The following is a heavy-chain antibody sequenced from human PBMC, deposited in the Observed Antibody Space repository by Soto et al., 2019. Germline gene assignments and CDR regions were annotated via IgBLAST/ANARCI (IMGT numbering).Heavy chain of an antibody. CDR1: GYTFTGYY. Sequence: GASVKVSCKASGYTFTGYYMHWVRQAPGQRLEWMGWINPNSGGTNYAQKFQGWVTMTRDTSISTAYMELSRLRSDDTAVFYCARDPRDYDSSGYVPGQYYYYGMDVWGQGTTVTVSS. D-gene: IGHD3-22*01. CDR2: INPNSGGT. J-gene: IGHJ6*02. V-gene: IGHV1-2*04. CDR3: ARDPRDYDSSGYVPGQYYYYGMDV.